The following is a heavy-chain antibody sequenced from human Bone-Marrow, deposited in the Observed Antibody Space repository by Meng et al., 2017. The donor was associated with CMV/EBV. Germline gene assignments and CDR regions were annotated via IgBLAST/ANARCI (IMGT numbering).Heavy chain of an antibody. CDR2: INPNSGGT. V-gene: IGHV1-2*02. CDR3: ARDGGAYYDSSGYSYYYYGMDV. J-gene: IGHJ6*02. D-gene: IGHD3-22*01. Sequence: ASVKVSCKASGYTFTGYYMHWVRQAPGQGLEWMGWINPNSGGTNYAQKFQGRVTMTRDTSISTAYMELSRLRSDDTAVYYCARDGGAYYDSSGYSYYYYGMDVWGQGNTVNVSS. CDR1: GYTFTGYY.